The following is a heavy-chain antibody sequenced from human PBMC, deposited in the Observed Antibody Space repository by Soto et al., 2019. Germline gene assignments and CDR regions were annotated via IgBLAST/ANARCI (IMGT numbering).Heavy chain of an antibody. CDR3: AIIVGAPGADAFDI. Sequence: QVQPVESGGGVVQPGRSLRLSCAASGFTFSSYGMHWVRQAPGKGLEWVAVISYDGSNKYYADSVKGRFTISRDNSKNTLYLQMNSLRAEDTAVYYCAIIVGAPGADAFDIWGQGTMVTVSS. J-gene: IGHJ3*02. V-gene: IGHV3-30*03. CDR2: ISYDGSNK. CDR1: GFTFSSYG. D-gene: IGHD1-26*01.